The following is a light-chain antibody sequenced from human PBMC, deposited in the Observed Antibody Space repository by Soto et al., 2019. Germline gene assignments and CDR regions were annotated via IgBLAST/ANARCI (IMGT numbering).Light chain of an antibody. CDR2: DVN. V-gene: IGLV2-14*03. CDR1: SSDVGRYNY. J-gene: IGLJ1*01. Sequence: QSALTQPASVSGSPRQSITISCTGTSSDVGRYNYVSWYQQHPGKAPKVMIYDVNNRPSGVSNRFSGSKSGNTASLTISGLQAEDEAHYYCSSYTSSSTPFVFGTGTKLTVL. CDR3: SSYTSSSTPFV.